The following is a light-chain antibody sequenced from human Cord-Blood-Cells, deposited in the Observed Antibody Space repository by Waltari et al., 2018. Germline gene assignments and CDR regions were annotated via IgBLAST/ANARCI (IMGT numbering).Light chain of an antibody. J-gene: IGLJ3*02. Sequence: QSALTQPASVSGSPGQSITISCTGTSSDVGGYTSVPWYQQHPGKAPKLMIYDVSNRPSGVSNRFSGSKSGNTASLTISGLQAEDEADYYCSSYTSSSPWVFGGGTKLTVL. CDR3: SSYTSSSPWV. CDR1: SSDVGGYTS. CDR2: DVS. V-gene: IGLV2-14*01.